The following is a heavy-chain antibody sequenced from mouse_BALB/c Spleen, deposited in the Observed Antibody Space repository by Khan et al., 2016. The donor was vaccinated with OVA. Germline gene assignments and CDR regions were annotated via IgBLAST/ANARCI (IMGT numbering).Heavy chain of an antibody. CDR3: TRPIYYYDAMDY. CDR2: IDPANGNS. V-gene: IGHV14-3*02. Sequence: VQLQQSGAELVKPGASVKLSCTASGFNIKDTYIHWVKQRPEQGLEWIGRIDPANGNSKYDPRFQGKATLTADTSSNTAYLQLSSLTSEDAAVYYCTRPIYYYDAMDYRGQGTSVTVSS. CDR1: GFNIKDTY. J-gene: IGHJ4*01. D-gene: IGHD1-1*01.